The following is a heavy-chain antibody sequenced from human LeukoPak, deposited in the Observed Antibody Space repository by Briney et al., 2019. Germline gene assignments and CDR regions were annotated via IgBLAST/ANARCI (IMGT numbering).Heavy chain of an antibody. CDR2: ISAYNDNT. D-gene: IGHD3-10*01. CDR1: GYTFTSYG. V-gene: IGHV1-18*01. Sequence: ASVKVSCKASGYTFTSYGISWVRQAPGQGLEWMGWISAYNDNTNYAQKLQGRVTMTTDTSTSTAYMELRSLRSDDTAVYYCARVPGMVRGVIVPSYYYYGMDVWGQGTTVTVSS. J-gene: IGHJ6*02. CDR3: ARVPGMVRGVIVPSYYYYGMDV.